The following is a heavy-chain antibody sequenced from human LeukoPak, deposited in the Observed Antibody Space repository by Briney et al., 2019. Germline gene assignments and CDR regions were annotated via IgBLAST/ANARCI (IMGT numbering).Heavy chain of an antibody. CDR2: VYYSGST. CDR1: GGSISTYY. D-gene: IGHD5-18*01. Sequence: PSETLSLTCTVSGGSISTYYWSWIRQPPGKGLEWIGYVYYSGSTSYNPSLKSRVIISVDTPKNEFSLNVSSVTAADTAVYYCARHYGYSYGPDYWGQGTLVTVSS. V-gene: IGHV4-59*08. CDR3: ARHYGYSYGPDY. J-gene: IGHJ4*02.